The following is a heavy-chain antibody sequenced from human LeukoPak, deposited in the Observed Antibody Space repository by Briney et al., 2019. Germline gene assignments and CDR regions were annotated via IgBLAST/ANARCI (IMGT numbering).Heavy chain of an antibody. D-gene: IGHD2-2*02. CDR3: ARASRYPNFDY. CDR1: GGSISSSTYY. V-gene: IGHV4-39*07. CDR2: VYSSGST. J-gene: IGHJ4*02. Sequence: SETLSLTCIVSGGSISSSTYYWGWIRQRPGKGLEWIGSVYSSGSTYYNPSLKSRVTISLDTSKNQFSLKLSSVTAADTAVYYCARASRYPNFDYWGQGTLVTVSS.